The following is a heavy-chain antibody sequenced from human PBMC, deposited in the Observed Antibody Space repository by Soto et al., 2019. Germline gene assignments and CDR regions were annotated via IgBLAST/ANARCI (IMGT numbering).Heavy chain of an antibody. D-gene: IGHD3-3*01. V-gene: IGHV3-7*05. Sequence: EVQLVESGGGLVQPGGSLRLSCAASGFTFSSYWMSWVRQAPGKGLEWVANIKQDGSEKYYVDSVKGRFTISRDNAKNSLYLQMNSLRAEDTAVYYCATHYDCWSGYYGYYYYGMDVWGQGTTVTVSS. CDR2: IKQDGSEK. J-gene: IGHJ6*02. CDR3: ATHYDCWSGYYGYYYYGMDV. CDR1: GFTFSSYW.